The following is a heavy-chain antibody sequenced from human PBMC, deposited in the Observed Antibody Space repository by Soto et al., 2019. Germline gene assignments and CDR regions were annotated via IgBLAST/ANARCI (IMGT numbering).Heavy chain of an antibody. D-gene: IGHD1-26*01. CDR3: ARVVVATVTLDY. J-gene: IGHJ4*02. Sequence: QVQLVESGGGVVRPGRSLRLSCAASGFTFSSYAMHWVRQAPGKGLEWVAVISYDGSNKYYADSVKGRFTISRDNSKNTLYLQMNSLRAEDTAVYYCARVVVATVTLDYWGQGTLVTVSS. V-gene: IGHV3-30-3*01. CDR1: GFTFSSYA. CDR2: ISYDGSNK.